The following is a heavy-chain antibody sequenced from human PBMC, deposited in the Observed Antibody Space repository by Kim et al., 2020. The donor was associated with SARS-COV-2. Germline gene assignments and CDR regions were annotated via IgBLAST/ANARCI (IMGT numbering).Heavy chain of an antibody. CDR3: ARRHCSSTSCYTPNWFDP. D-gene: IGHD2-2*02. CDR2: IYPGDSDT. Sequence: GESLKISCKGSGYSFTSYWIGWVRQMPGKGLEWMGIIYPGDSDTRYSPSFQGQVTISADKSISTAYLQWSSLKASDTAMYYCARRHCSSTSCYTPNWFDPWGQGTLVTVSS. V-gene: IGHV5-51*01. CDR1: GYSFTSYW. J-gene: IGHJ5*02.